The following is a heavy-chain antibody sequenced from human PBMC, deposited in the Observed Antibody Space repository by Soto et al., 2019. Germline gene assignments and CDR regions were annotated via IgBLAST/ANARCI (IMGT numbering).Heavy chain of an antibody. CDR1: GGSFGSSA. V-gene: IGHV1-69*01. CDR2: IIPVFDKA. D-gene: IGHD3-16*01. CDR3: ARLRRDWGDAFEL. J-gene: IGHJ3*01. Sequence: QVQLVQSGADVKKPGSSVKVSCKTSGGSFGSSAISWVRQAPAQGLEWMGEIIPVFDKANYAQNFQGRLTITADELTGTVFMELSSLRSKDTAVYFCARLRRDWGDAFELWGLGTVVTVSS.